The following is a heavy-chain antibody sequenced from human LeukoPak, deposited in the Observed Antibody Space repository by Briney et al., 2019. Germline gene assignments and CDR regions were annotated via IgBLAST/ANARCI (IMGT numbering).Heavy chain of an antibody. D-gene: IGHD2-15*01. Sequence: SVKVSCKASGGTFSSYAISWVRQAPGQGLEWMGRIIPIFGIANYAQKFQGRVTITADKSTSTAYMELSSLRSEDTAVYYCARAYCSGGSCHDLPYYYYYGMDVWGQGTTVTVSS. V-gene: IGHV1-69*04. CDR3: ARAYCSGGSCHDLPYYYYYGMDV. J-gene: IGHJ6*02. CDR1: GGTFSSYA. CDR2: IIPIFGIA.